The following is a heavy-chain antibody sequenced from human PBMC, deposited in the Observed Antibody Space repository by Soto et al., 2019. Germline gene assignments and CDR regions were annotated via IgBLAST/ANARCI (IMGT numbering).Heavy chain of an antibody. CDR3: VRSNSESGWGQFDY. Sequence: QVQLVGSGGGVVQPGTSLRLSCAASGFTFSIYDMHWVRQAPEKGLEWVAVISSAGTNKNHADSVRGRFSISRDNSNNMLHLQMDNMRGDDTAVYYCVRSNSESGWGQFDYWGQGTLVTVSS. V-gene: IGHV3-30-3*01. CDR2: ISSAGTNK. CDR1: GFTFSIYD. J-gene: IGHJ4*02. D-gene: IGHD3-16*01.